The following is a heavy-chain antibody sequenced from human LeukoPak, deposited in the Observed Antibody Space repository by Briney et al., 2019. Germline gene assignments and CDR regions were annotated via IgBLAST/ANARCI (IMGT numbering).Heavy chain of an antibody. D-gene: IGHD3-10*01. J-gene: IGHJ4*02. Sequence: GGSLRLSCAASGFTFSSYAMSWVRQAPGKGLEWVSAISGSGGSTYYADSVKGRFTISRDNSKNTLYLQMNSLRAEDTAVYYSAKGVTMVRGVIMDYWGQGTLVTVSS. CDR3: AKGVTMVRGVIMDY. CDR1: GFTFSSYA. CDR2: ISGSGGST. V-gene: IGHV3-23*01.